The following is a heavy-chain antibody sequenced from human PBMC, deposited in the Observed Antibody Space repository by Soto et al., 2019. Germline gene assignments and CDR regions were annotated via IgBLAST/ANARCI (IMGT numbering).Heavy chain of an antibody. V-gene: IGHV3-53*01. Sequence: DVQLVESGGGLIQPGGSLRLSCAVSGLTVNDRKYITWVRQAPGRGLEWVSALYSTYGTYYAEFVRGRFTVSRYHFNNTVYLQMNALRHADPALYFCASWLQREHAYDIWGLGTMVTVSS. J-gene: IGHJ3*02. D-gene: IGHD1-1*01. CDR3: ASWLQREHAYDI. CDR1: GLTVNDRKY. CDR2: LYSTYGT.